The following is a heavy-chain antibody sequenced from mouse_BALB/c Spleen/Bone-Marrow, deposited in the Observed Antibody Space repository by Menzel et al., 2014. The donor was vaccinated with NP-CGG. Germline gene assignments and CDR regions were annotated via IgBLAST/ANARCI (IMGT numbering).Heavy chain of an antibody. CDR1: GFTFSDYY. CDR3: ARFYYYGSSYFDV. Sequence: EVQRVESGGGLVKPGGSLKLSCAASGFTFSDYYMYWVRPTPEKRLEWVATISDGGSYTYYPDSVKGRFTISRDNAKNNLYLQMSSLKSEDTAMYYCARFYYYGSSYFDVWGAGTTVTGSS. CDR2: ISDGGSYT. J-gene: IGHJ1*01. D-gene: IGHD1-1*01. V-gene: IGHV5-4*02.